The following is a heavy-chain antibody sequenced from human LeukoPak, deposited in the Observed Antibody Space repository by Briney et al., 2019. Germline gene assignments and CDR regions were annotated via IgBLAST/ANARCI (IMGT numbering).Heavy chain of an antibody. V-gene: IGHV4-34*01. CDR1: GGSFSGYY. J-gene: IGHJ4*02. Sequence: SETLSLTCAVYGGSFSGYYWSWIRQPPGKGLEWIGEINHSGSTNYNPSLKSRVTISVDTSKNQFSLKLSSVTAADTAVYYCARTYYYDSSGYYYSWPFDYWGQGTLVTVSS. CDR3: ARTYYYDSSGYYYSWPFDY. CDR2: INHSGST. D-gene: IGHD3-22*01.